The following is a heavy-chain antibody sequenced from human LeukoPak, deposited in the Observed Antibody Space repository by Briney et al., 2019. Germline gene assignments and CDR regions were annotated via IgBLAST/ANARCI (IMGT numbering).Heavy chain of an antibody. V-gene: IGHV4-30-4*01. CDR1: GGSISSGDYY. CDR3: ARGMAATGGIFDY. CDR2: IYYSGST. Sequence: SETLSLTCTVSGGSISSGDYYWSWIRQPPGKGLEWIGYIYYSGSTYYNPSLKSRVTISVDTSKNQFSLKLSSVTAADTAVYYCARGMAATGGIFDYWGQGTLVTVSS. D-gene: IGHD7-27*01. J-gene: IGHJ4*02.